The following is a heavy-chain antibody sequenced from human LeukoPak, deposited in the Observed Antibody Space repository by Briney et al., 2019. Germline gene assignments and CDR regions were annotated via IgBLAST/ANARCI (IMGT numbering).Heavy chain of an antibody. V-gene: IGHV7-4-1*02. CDR1: GYTFTSYA. CDR2: INTNTGNP. Sequence: ASVKVSCKAPGYTFTSYAMNWVRQAPGQGLEWMGWINTNTGNPTYAQGFTGRFVFSLDTSVSTAYLQISSLKAEDTAVYYCARVSDFWSGYYTSYYYYGMDVWGQGTTVTVSS. J-gene: IGHJ6*02. CDR3: ARVSDFWSGYYTSYYYYGMDV. D-gene: IGHD3-3*01.